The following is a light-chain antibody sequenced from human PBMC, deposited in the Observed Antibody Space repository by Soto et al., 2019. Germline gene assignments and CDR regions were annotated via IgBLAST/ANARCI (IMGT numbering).Light chain of an antibody. CDR1: SSDVGGYNY. CDR3: SSYTSSSSFY. J-gene: IGLJ1*01. Sequence: QSALAQPASVSGSPGQSITISCTGTSSDVGGYNYVSWYQQHPGKAPKLMIYDVGNRPSGVSNRFSGSKSGNTASLTISWLQAEDEADYYCSSYTSSSSFYFGTGTKVTVL. CDR2: DVG. V-gene: IGLV2-14*01.